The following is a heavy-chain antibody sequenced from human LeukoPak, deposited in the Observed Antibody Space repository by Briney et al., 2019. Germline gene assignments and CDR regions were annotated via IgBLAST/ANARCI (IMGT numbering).Heavy chain of an antibody. CDR3: ARDAGTLYYDSGSYYNVAGGGMDV. CDR2: IIPMSGTT. V-gene: IGHV1-69*01. Sequence: GASVKVSCKTSGGSFINYGISWVRQAPGQGLEWMGGIIPMSGTTNYAQKFQGRVAISADVSTSTSHMELSSLRSEDTAMYYCARDAGTLYYDSGSYYNVAGGGMDVWGKGTTVTVSS. J-gene: IGHJ6*04. CDR1: GGSFINYG. D-gene: IGHD3-10*01.